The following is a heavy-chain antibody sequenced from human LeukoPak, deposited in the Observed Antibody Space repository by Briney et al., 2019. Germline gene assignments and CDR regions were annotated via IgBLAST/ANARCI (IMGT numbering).Heavy chain of an antibody. V-gene: IGHV3-30*18. CDR1: GFTFDNYW. D-gene: IGHD6-19*01. J-gene: IGHJ4*02. Sequence: GGSLRLSCAASGFTFDNYWMSWVRQAPGKGLEWVAVISYDGSNKYYADSVKGRFTISRDNSKNTLYLQMNSLRAEDTAVYYCAKGSSGWYFTPGVYWGQGTLVTVSS. CDR3: AKGSSGWYFTPGVY. CDR2: ISYDGSNK.